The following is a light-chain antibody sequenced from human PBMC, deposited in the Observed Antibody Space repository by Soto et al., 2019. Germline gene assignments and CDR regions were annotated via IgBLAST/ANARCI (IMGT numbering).Light chain of an antibody. J-gene: IGLJ3*02. CDR2: DVS. CDR3: CSYAGTSLWV. CDR1: SSDVGGYNY. V-gene: IGLV2-11*01. Sequence: QSALTQPRSVSGSPGQSVTISCTGTSSDVGGYNYVSWYQQHPGKAPKLMIYDVSKWPSGVPDRFSGSKSGNTASLTISGLQAADEAEYYCCSYAGTSLWVFGGGTKLTVL.